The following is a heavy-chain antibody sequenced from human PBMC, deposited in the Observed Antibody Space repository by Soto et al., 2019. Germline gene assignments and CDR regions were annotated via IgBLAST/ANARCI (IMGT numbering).Heavy chain of an antibody. CDR1: GGSISSGGYY. V-gene: IGHV4-31*03. J-gene: IGHJ4*02. CDR2: IYYSGST. Sequence: QVQLQESGPGLVKPSQTLSLTCTVSGGSISSGGYYWSWIRQHPGKGLEWIGYIYYSGSTYYNPSLKSRVTISVDTSKNRLSLKLRSVTAADTAVYYCARLGIAAAEVAYWGQGNLVTVSS. CDR3: ARLGIAAAEVAY. D-gene: IGHD6-13*01.